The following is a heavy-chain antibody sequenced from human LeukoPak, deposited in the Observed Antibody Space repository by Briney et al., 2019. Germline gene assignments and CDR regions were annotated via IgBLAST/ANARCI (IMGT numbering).Heavy chain of an antibody. CDR1: GFTFSTYA. Sequence: PGGSLRLSCAASGFTFSTYAMPWVRQAPGKGLEWVSAISGNGGSTYSADSVKGRFTISRDNSKNTLYLQMNSLTAEDTAVYYCARGPVVPSATYFFDYWGQGTLVVVSS. V-gene: IGHV3-23*01. CDR3: ARGPVVPSATYFFDY. D-gene: IGHD2-2*01. J-gene: IGHJ4*02. CDR2: ISGNGGST.